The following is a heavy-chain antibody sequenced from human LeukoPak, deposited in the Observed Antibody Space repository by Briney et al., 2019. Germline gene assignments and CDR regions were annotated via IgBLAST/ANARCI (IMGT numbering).Heavy chain of an antibody. CDR3: ARRVHSSSSGFDY. D-gene: IGHD6-6*01. CDR2: IHHSGST. Sequence: SETLSLTCAVSASSISSGYYWGWIRQPPGKGLEWIGTIHHSGSTYYNPSLKRRVTISLDTSKNQFSLKLTSVTAADTAVYYCARRVHSSSSGFDYWGQGTLVAVSS. J-gene: IGHJ4*02. CDR1: ASSISSGYY. V-gene: IGHV4-38-2*01.